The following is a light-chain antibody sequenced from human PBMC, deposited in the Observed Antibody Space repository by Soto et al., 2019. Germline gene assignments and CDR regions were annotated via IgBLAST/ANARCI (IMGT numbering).Light chain of an antibody. CDR1: QSVSSSY. CDR2: GAS. V-gene: IGKV3-20*01. CDR3: QQYGSSPRT. Sequence: ENVLTQSPGTLSFSPGERATLSCRASQSVSSSYFAWYQQKPGQAPRLLIYGASSRATGIPDRFSGSGSGTDFTLTISRLEPEDFAVYYCQQYGSSPRTFGQGTKVEIK. J-gene: IGKJ1*01.